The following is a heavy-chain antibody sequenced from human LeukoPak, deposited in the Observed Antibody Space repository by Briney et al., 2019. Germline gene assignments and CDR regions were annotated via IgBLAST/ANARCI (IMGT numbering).Heavy chain of an antibody. CDR2: ISGSGSTT. CDR3: AKDESGYQMLIDC. Sequence: GGSLTLSCGVSGFRFSGYAMSWVRQAPGKGMEWVSAISGSGSTTYYTDSVKGRFTISRDNFKNTLYLQVNSLRAEDTAVYFCAKDESGYQMLIDCWGQGTLVTVSS. J-gene: IGHJ4*02. V-gene: IGHV3-23*01. D-gene: IGHD2-2*01. CDR1: GFRFSGYA.